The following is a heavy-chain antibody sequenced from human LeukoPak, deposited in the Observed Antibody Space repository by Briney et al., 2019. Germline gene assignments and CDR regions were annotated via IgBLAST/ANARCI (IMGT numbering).Heavy chain of an antibody. CDR3: ARAGETIFGAPNWFDP. J-gene: IGHJ5*02. CDR2: ISAYNGNT. Sequence: ASVKVSCKASGYTFTSYGISWVRQAPGQGLEWMGWISAYNGNTNYAQKLQGRVTMTTDTSTSTAYMELRSLRSDDTAVYYCARAGETIFGAPNWFDPWGQGTLVTVSS. V-gene: IGHV1-18*01. D-gene: IGHD3-3*01. CDR1: GYTFTSYG.